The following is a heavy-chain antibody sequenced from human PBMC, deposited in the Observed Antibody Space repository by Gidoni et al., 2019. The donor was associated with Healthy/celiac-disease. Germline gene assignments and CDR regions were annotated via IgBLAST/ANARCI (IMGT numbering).Heavy chain of an antibody. CDR2: ISGSGGST. J-gene: IGHJ6*02. Sequence: EVQLLESGGGLVQPGGSLRLCCAASGFTFSSDAMSWVRQAPGKGLEWVSAISGSGGSTYYADSVKGRFTISRDNSKNTLYLQMNSLRAEDTAVYYCAKGTTVTTYYYYGMDVWGQGTTVTVSS. D-gene: IGHD4-4*01. CDR3: AKGTTVTTYYYYGMDV. CDR1: GFTFSSDA. V-gene: IGHV3-23*01.